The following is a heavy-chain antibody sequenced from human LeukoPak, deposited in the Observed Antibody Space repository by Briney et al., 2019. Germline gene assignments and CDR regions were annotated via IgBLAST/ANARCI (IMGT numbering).Heavy chain of an antibody. J-gene: IGHJ6*03. V-gene: IGHV3-74*01. CDR2: INSDGSST. CDR3: ARGGYYDFWSGYYQIYYYYYMDV. Sequence: GGSLRLSCAASGFTFSSYWMHWVRHAPGKGLVWVSRINSDGSSTSYADSVKGRFTISRDNAKNTLYLQMNSLRAEDTAVYYCARGGYYDFWSGYYQIYYYYYMDVWGKGTTVTVSS. CDR1: GFTFSSYW. D-gene: IGHD3-3*01.